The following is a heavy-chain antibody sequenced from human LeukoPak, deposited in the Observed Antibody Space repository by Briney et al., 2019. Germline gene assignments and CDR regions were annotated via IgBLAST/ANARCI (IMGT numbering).Heavy chain of an antibody. CDR3: ARPIVGAHYGMDV. CDR1: GGSISSYY. V-gene: IGHV4-59*08. D-gene: IGHD1-26*01. J-gene: IGHJ6*02. Sequence: PSETLSLTCTVSGGSISSYYWSWIRQAPGKGLERIGYIYYSGNTNYNPSLKSRVTISTDTSKNQVSLKLSSVTAADTAVYYCARPIVGAHYGMDVWGQGTTVTVSS. CDR2: IYYSGNT.